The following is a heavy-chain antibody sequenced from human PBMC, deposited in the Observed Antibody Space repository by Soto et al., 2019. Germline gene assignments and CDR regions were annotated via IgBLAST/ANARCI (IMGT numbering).Heavy chain of an antibody. Sequence: GGSLRLSCAASGFTFSSYAMSWVRQAPGKGLEWVSAISGSGGSTYYADSVKGRFTISRDNSKNTLYLQMNSLRAEDTAVYYCAKDLASPVLRFFSGRVDPWGQGTLVTVSS. CDR3: AKDLASPVLRFFSGRVDP. CDR2: ISGSGGST. CDR1: GFTFSSYA. V-gene: IGHV3-23*01. D-gene: IGHD3-3*01. J-gene: IGHJ5*02.